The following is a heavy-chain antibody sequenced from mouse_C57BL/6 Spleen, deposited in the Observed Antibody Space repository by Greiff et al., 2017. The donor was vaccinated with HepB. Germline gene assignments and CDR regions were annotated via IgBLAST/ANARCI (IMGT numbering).Heavy chain of an antibody. D-gene: IGHD4-1*01. Sequence: VQLQQPGAELVRPGTSVKLSCKASGYTFTSYWMHWVKQRPGQGLEWIGVIDPSDSYTNYNQKFKGKATLTVDTSSSTAYMQLSSLTSEDSAVYYCARGPGGHWYFDVWGTGTTVTVSS. V-gene: IGHV1-59*01. J-gene: IGHJ1*03. CDR2: IDPSDSYT. CDR1: GYTFTSYW. CDR3: ARGPGGHWYFDV.